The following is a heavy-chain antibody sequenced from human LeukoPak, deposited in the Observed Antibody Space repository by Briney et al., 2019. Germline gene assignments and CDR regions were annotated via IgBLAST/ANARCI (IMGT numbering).Heavy chain of an antibody. J-gene: IGHJ5*02. V-gene: IGHV1-69*13. CDR3: AICSSIWSGDRPDS. Sequence: GASVKVSCKASGGTFRNYPISWVRQAPGQGLEWMGGILPIFRMTNYAEKFQGRVTITADESTTTAYLELNSLRSEDTAVYYCAICSSIWSGDRPDSWGQGSLVIVSS. CDR2: ILPIFRMT. CDR1: GGTFRNYP. D-gene: IGHD2-2*01.